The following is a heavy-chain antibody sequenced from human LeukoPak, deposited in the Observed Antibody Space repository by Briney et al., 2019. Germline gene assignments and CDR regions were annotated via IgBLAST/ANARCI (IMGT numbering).Heavy chain of an antibody. Sequence: TPSEALSLTCTVSGGSISSYHWSWIRQAPGKGLEWIGNIYYSGSTNYSPSLKSRVTISVDTSKNQFSLKLSSVTAADTAVYYCARHGTLGSTTYPLDYWGQGTLVTVSS. J-gene: IGHJ4*02. D-gene: IGHD1-26*01. CDR1: GGSISSYH. V-gene: IGHV4-59*08. CDR3: ARHGTLGSTTYPLDY. CDR2: IYYSGST.